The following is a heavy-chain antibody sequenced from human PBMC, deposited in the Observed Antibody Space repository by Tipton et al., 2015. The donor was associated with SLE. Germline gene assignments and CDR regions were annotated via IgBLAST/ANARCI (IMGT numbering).Heavy chain of an antibody. CDR3: ARHDYDSNGYYQHYFDY. Sequence: TLSLTCAVSNFSLSSGYYWGWIRQPPGEGLEWIGSIHHSGNTYFNPPLKSRVTMSIDTSRNEVFLRLTSVTAADTAVYYCARHDYDSNGYYQHYFDYWGQGTLVTVSS. CDR1: NFSLSSGYY. D-gene: IGHD3-22*01. J-gene: IGHJ4*02. CDR2: IHHSGNT. V-gene: IGHV4-38-2*01.